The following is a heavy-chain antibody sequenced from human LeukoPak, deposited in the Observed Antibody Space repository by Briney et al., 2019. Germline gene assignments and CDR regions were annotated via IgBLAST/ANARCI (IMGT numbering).Heavy chain of an antibody. D-gene: IGHD1-26*01. CDR1: GGTFSSYA. V-gene: IGHV1-69*13. Sequence: SVKVSCKASGGTFSSYAISWVRQAPGQGLEWMGGIIPLFGTANYAQTLQGGVSITPDETTSKACIEQFRLRSEGTAVYICARDDRSGSYWDYYFDYWGQGTLVTVSS. CDR2: IIPLFGTA. CDR3: ARDDRSGSYWDYYFDY. J-gene: IGHJ4*02.